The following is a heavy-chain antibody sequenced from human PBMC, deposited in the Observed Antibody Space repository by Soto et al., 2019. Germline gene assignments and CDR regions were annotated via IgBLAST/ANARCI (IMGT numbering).Heavy chain of an antibody. CDR2: ISYTVDA. Sequence: HVQLQESGPGLVKPSEPLSLTCSVSAGSISRYYWGWVRQSPGEGLEWIAHISYTVDASYNPSLKSRVTISLETSKNQIALSLMSVTAADTAVYYCVGSLMSRAMESFDYWGQGTLVTVTS. CDR3: VGSLMSRAMESFDY. CDR1: AGSISRYY. J-gene: IGHJ4*02. V-gene: IGHV4-59*01. D-gene: IGHD5-18*01.